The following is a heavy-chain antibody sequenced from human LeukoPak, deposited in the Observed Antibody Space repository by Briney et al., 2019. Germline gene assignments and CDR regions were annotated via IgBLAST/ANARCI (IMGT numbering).Heavy chain of an antibody. CDR3: ARYDSRGSASTRFDS. D-gene: IGHD4-23*01. Sequence: KASETLSLTCAVSGYPLGRNYFWGWVRQRPGKRLEWIGRIYGSESTTYNPSLMNRVTISVDTSRNHLSLQLTSATAADTAVYYCARYDSRGSASTRFDSWGQGILVTISS. V-gene: IGHV4-38-2*01. CDR1: GYPLGRNYF. J-gene: IGHJ5*01. CDR2: IYGSEST.